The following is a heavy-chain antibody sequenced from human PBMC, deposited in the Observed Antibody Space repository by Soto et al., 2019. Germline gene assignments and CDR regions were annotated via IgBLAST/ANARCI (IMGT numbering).Heavy chain of an antibody. CDR1: GGTFISYS. CDR3: AGGVWRGYSEYYYGMDV. V-gene: IGHV1-69*01. CDR2: IIPIFGTP. D-gene: IGHD3-3*01. J-gene: IGHJ6*02. Sequence: QVQLVQSGAEMKKPGSSVTVSCKVFGGTFISYSFSWVRQAPGQGPEWMGGIIPIFGTPNYAQKFQGRVTITADGSTSTDYMELSSLRSGDTAVYYCAGGVWRGYSEYYYGMDVWGQGTTVTVSS.